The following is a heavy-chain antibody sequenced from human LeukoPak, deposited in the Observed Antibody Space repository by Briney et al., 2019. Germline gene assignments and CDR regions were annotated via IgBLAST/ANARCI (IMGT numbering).Heavy chain of an antibody. Sequence: SVKVSCKASGGTFSSYAISWVRQAPGQGLEWMGGIIPIFGTANYAQKFQGRVTITADKSTSTAYMELSSLRSEDTAVHYCARDALGVYTSYYYGMDVWGKGTTVTVSS. D-gene: IGHD5/OR15-5a*01. J-gene: IGHJ6*04. CDR1: GGTFSSYA. CDR3: ARDALGVYTSYYYGMDV. V-gene: IGHV1-69*06. CDR2: IIPIFGTA.